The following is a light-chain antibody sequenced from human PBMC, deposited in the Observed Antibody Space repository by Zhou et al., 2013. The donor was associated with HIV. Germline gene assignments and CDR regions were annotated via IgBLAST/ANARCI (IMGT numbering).Light chain of an antibody. Sequence: DIQMTQSPSSLSASVGDRVTITCQASQDISNYLNWYQQKPGKAPKLLIYDASNLETGVPSTFSGSGSGTDFTLTISSLQPEDIATYYCQHYDGLPRFGHGTRLEIK. J-gene: IGKJ5*01. V-gene: IGKV1-33*01. CDR1: QDISNY. CDR3: QHYDGLPR. CDR2: DAS.